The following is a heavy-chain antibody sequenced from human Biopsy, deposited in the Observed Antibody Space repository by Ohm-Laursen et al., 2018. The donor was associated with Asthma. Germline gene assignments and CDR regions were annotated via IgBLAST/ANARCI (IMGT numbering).Heavy chain of an antibody. Sequence: SVKVSCKSLGGTFNTYVIGWVRQAPGQGLGWMGGINSVFGTTTYPQKFQDRVTITADDSTSTVYMELSSLRSEDTAVYYCARKAGSCISRTCYSLDFWGRGTLVTVSS. J-gene: IGHJ4*02. CDR3: ARKAGSCISRTCYSLDF. CDR1: GGTFNTYV. D-gene: IGHD2-2*01. CDR2: INSVFGTT. V-gene: IGHV1-69*13.